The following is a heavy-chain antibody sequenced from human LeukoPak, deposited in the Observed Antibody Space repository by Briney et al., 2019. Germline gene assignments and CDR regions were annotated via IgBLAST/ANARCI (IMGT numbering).Heavy chain of an antibody. CDR2: SNHSGST. J-gene: IGHJ3*02. CDR1: GEFFSAYH. Sequence: SETLSLTCAVYGEFFSAYHWSWVRQPPGKGLEWIGESNHSGSTNYNPSLKSRVTISVDTSKNQFSLKLSSVTAADTAVYYCARAMITFGGVIGLGAFDIWGQGTVVTVSS. CDR3: ARAMITFGGVIGLGAFDI. V-gene: IGHV4-34*01. D-gene: IGHD3-16*01.